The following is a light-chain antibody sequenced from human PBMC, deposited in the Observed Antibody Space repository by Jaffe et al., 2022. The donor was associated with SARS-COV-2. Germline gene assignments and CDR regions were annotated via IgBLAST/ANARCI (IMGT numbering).Light chain of an antibody. CDR1: SSDVGSYNL. CDR3: CSYAGSITWV. J-gene: IGLJ3*02. Sequence: QSALTQPASVSGSPGQPITISCTGTSSDVGSYNLVSWYQQHPGKAPKLMIFEGSKRPSGVSNRFSGSNSGNTASLTISGLQAEDEADYYCCSYAGSITWVFGGGTKLTVL. V-gene: IGLV2-23*01. CDR2: EGS.